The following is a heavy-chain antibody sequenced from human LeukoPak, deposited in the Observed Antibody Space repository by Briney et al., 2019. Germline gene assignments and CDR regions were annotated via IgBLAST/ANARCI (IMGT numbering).Heavy chain of an antibody. D-gene: IGHD6-19*01. J-gene: IGHJ4*02. CDR2: IGSTSTTK. V-gene: IGHV3-48*01. Sequence: GESLRLSCEASGFTFSNYRMNWVRQAPGKGLEWIAYIGSTSTTKYYADSVKGRFTISRDNSKNTLYLQMNSLRAEDTAVYYCAKDRSGEDYWGQGTLVTVSS. CDR1: GFTFSNYR. CDR3: AKDRSGEDY.